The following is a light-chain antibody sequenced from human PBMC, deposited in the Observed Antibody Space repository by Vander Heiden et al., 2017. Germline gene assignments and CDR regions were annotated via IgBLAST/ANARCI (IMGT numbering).Light chain of an antibody. CDR3: MQALQTPLT. CDR1: QSLLHSNGYNS. V-gene: IGKV2-28*01. Sequence: GEPASISCRSSQSLLHSNGYNSLDWYLQKPGQSPQLLIYLGSNRASGVPDRFSGSGSGTDFTLKISRVEAEDVGVYYCMQALQTPLTFGPGTKVDIK. CDR2: LGS. J-gene: IGKJ3*01.